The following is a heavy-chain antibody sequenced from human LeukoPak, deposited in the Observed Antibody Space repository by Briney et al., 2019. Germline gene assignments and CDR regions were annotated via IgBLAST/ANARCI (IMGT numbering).Heavy chain of an antibody. D-gene: IGHD1-26*01. CDR1: GGTFSSYA. V-gene: IGHV1-69*04. J-gene: IGHJ4*02. Sequence: SVKVCCKASGGTFSSYAISWVRQAPGQGLEWMGRIIPILGIANYAQKFQGRVTITADKSTSTAYMGLSSLRSEDTAVYYCAIDKWELLGSFGYWGQGTLVTVSS. CDR3: AIDKWELLGSFGY. CDR2: IIPILGIA.